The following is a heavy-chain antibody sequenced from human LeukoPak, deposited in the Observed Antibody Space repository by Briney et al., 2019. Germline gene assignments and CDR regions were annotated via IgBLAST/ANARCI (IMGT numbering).Heavy chain of an antibody. CDR2: FDPEDGET. D-gene: IGHD5-24*01. Sequence: ASVKVSCKVSGYTLTELSMHWVRQAPGKGLEWMGGFDPEDGETIYAQKFQGRVTMTEDTSTDTAYMELSSLRSEDTAVYYCATALMEMATKGAFDIWGQGTMVTVSS. CDR3: ATALMEMATKGAFDI. V-gene: IGHV1-24*01. J-gene: IGHJ3*02. CDR1: GYTLTELS.